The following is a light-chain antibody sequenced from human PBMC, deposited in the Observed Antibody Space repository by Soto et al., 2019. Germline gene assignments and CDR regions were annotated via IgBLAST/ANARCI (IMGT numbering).Light chain of an antibody. Sequence: EIVLTQSPATLSLSPGERATLSCRASQSVSSYLAWYQQKPGQAPRLLIYDASNRATGIPARFSGSGSGRDFTVTISSLEPEDFAVYYCQQRSNWPITFGQGTRLEIK. CDR1: QSVSSY. V-gene: IGKV3-11*02. J-gene: IGKJ5*01. CDR2: DAS. CDR3: QQRSNWPIT.